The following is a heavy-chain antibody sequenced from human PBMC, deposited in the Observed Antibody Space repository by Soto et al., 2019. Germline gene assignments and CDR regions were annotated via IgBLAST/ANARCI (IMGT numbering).Heavy chain of an antibody. Sequence: QITLKESGPTLVKPTQTLTLTCTFSGFSLSTSGVGVGWIRQPPGKALEWLALIYWDDAKHYSPSLKSRLTITKDTPKNQVVLKMTNMEPCDTATYYWSHKGGGDRILDYWGQGTLVTVSS. CDR3: SHKGGGDRILDY. CDR1: GFSLSTSGVG. CDR2: IYWDDAK. J-gene: IGHJ4*02. D-gene: IGHD3-16*01. V-gene: IGHV2-5*02.